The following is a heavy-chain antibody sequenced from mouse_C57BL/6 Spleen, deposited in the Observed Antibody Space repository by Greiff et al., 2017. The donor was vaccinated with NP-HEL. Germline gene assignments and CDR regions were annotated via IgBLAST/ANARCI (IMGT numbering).Heavy chain of an antibody. J-gene: IGHJ4*01. CDR1: GISITTGNYR. CDR2: IYYSGTI. V-gene: IGHV3-5*01. Sequence: EVQLQESGPGLVKPSQTVFLTCTVTGISITTGNYRWSWIRQFPGNKLEWIGYIYYSGTITNNPSLTSRTTITRDTPKNQFFLEMNSLTAEDTATYYCARGLRYYYAMDYWGQGTSVTVSS. D-gene: IGHD1-1*01. CDR3: ARGLRYYYAMDY.